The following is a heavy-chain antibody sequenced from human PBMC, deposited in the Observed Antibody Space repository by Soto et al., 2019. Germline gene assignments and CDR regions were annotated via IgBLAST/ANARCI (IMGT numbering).Heavy chain of an antibody. J-gene: IGHJ6*02. CDR1: EVTFISYS. CDR3: ARANMKFYSGSYYPVYYYGMDV. CDR2: ISSSSSYI. Sequence: GRPLRHSCAAAEVTFISYSMNWVRKAPGKGLEWVSSISSSSSYIYYADSVKGRFTISRDNAKNSLYLQMNSLRAEDTAVYYCARANMKFYSGSYYPVYYYGMDVWGQGTTVTVSS. V-gene: IGHV3-21*01. D-gene: IGHD1-26*01.